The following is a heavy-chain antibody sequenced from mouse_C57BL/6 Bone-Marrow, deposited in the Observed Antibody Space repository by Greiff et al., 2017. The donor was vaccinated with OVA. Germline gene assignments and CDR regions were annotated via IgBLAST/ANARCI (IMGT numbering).Heavy chain of an antibody. CDR3: ARYYYGSSWFAY. CDR1: GIDFSRYW. V-gene: IGHV4-1*01. Sequence: EAAGIDFSRYWMSWVRRAPGKGLEWIGEINPDSSTINYAPSLKDKFIISRDNAKNTLYLQMSKVRSEDTALYYCARYYYGSSWFAYWGQGTLVTVSA. CDR2: INPDSSTI. J-gene: IGHJ3*01. D-gene: IGHD1-1*01.